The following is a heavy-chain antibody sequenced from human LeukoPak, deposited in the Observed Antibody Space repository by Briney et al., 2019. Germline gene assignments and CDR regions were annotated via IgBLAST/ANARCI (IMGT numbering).Heavy chain of an antibody. Sequence: PSETLSLTCTVSGGSISSGSYYWSWIRQPAGKGLEWIGRIYTSGSTNYNPSLKSRVTISVDTSKNQFSLKLGSVTAADTAVYYCARDGQLWPRSYFDYWGQGTLVTVSS. D-gene: IGHD5-18*01. V-gene: IGHV4-61*02. CDR3: ARDGQLWPRSYFDY. J-gene: IGHJ4*02. CDR2: IYTSGST. CDR1: GGSISSGSYY.